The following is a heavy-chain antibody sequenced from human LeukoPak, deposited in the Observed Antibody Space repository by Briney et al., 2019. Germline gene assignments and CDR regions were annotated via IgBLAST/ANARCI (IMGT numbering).Heavy chain of an antibody. CDR1: GYTFTSYA. D-gene: IGHD6-13*01. V-gene: IGHV1-3*03. Sequence: GASVKVSCKASGYTFTSYAMHWVRQAPGQRLEWMGWINAGNGNTKYSQEFQGRVTITRDTSASTAYMELSSLRSEDMAVYYCARAASGYSSSWNWFDPWGQGTLVTVSS. CDR2: INAGNGNT. J-gene: IGHJ5*02. CDR3: ARAASGYSSSWNWFDP.